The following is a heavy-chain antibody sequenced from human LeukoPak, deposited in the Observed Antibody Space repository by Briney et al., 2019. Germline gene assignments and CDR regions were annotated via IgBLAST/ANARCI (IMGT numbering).Heavy chain of an antibody. CDR3: TKGSSGWYAPHYMDV. J-gene: IGHJ6*03. V-gene: IGHV3-9*03. CDR2: ISWNSGSI. D-gene: IGHD6-19*01. CDR1: GFTFSSYG. Sequence: GGSLRLSCAASGFTFSSYGMHWVRQAPGKGLEWVSGISWNSGSIGYADSVKGRFTISRDNAKNSLYLQMNSLRAEDMALYYCTKGSSGWYAPHYMDVWGKGTTVTDSS.